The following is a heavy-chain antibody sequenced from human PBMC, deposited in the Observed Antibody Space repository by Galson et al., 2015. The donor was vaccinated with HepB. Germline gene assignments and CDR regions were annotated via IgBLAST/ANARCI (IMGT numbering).Heavy chain of an antibody. CDR1: GYTFATYY. Sequence: SVKVSCKASGYTFATYYIHWVRQAPGQGLEWMGIINFSDNSTWYTQIFQGRLTMTSDTSTGTVYMDLNSLRSDDTAVYYCARALGAPDDYDDYDGADWYLDLWGRGTPVIVSS. D-gene: IGHD4-17*01. CDR3: ARALGAPDDYDDYDGADWYLDL. V-gene: IGHV1-46*01. J-gene: IGHJ2*01. CDR2: INFSDNST.